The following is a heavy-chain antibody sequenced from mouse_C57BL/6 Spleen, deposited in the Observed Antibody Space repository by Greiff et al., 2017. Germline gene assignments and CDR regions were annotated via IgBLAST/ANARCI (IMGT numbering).Heavy chain of an antibody. Sequence: EVHLVESGGGLVKPGGSLKLSCAASGFTFSDYGMHWVRQAPEKGLEWVAYISSGSSTIYYADTVKGRFTISRDNAKSTLFLQLPSLRSEDTAMYCWARDSGWPDNWGPGTTLTVSS. V-gene: IGHV5-17*01. CDR1: GFTFSDYG. D-gene: IGHD2-3*01. CDR2: ISSGSSTI. J-gene: IGHJ2*01. CDR3: ARDSGWPDN.